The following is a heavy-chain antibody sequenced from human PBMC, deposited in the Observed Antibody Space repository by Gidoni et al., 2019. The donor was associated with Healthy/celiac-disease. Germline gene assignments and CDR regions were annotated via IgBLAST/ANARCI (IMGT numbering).Heavy chain of an antibody. Sequence: EVQLLESGGGLVQPGGSLRLSCAASGFTFSSYAMSWVRQAPGKGLEWVSAISGSGGSTYYADSVKGRFTISRDNSKNTLYLQMNSLRAEDTAVYYCAKDLDYYGSGSQEYFQHWGQGTLVTVSS. CDR2: ISGSGGST. CDR3: AKDLDYYGSGSQEYFQH. J-gene: IGHJ1*01. CDR1: GFTFSSYA. D-gene: IGHD3-10*01. V-gene: IGHV3-23*01.